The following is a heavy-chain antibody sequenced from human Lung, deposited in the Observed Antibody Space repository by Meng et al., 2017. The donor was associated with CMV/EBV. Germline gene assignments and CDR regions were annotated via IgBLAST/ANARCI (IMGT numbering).Heavy chain of an antibody. D-gene: IGHD6-6*01. CDR1: GYSFPSYW. CDR2: IHPGESDT. V-gene: IGHV5-51*01. Sequence: SCQGCGYSFPSYWIGWVRPMHGKGLAWMGIIHPGESDTRYSPSFQGQVTITPDKAISTAYLQWSSLKASDTAMYYCARELSSTSYYYGMDVWVQETTVTVSS. J-gene: IGHJ6*02. CDR3: ARELSSTSYYYGMDV.